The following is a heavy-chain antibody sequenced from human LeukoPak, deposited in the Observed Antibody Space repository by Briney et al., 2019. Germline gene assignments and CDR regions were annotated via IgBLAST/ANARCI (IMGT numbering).Heavy chain of an antibody. CDR1: GGSISSSSYY. D-gene: IGHD3-9*01. V-gene: IGHV4-39*01. CDR3: ARILPPYYDIYAFDI. CDR2: IYYSGST. Sequence: SETLSLTCTVSGGSISSSSYYWGWIRQPPGKGLEWIGSIYYSGSTYYNPSLKSRVTISVDTSKNQFSLKLSSVTAADTAVYYCARILPPYYDIYAFDIWGQGTMVTVSS. J-gene: IGHJ3*02.